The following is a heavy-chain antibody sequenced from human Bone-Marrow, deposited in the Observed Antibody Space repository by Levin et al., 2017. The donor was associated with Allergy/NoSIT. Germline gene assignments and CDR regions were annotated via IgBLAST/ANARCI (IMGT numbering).Heavy chain of an antibody. V-gene: IGHV3-21*01. CDR3: ARDNPFHIVVVVAAIYYYYYGMDV. CDR2: ISSSSSYI. J-gene: IGHJ6*02. CDR1: GFTFSSYS. Sequence: GESLKISCAASGFTFSSYSMNWVRQAPGKGLEWVSSISSSSSYIYYADSVKGRFTISRDNAKNSLYLQMNSLRAEDTAVYYCARDNPFHIVVVVAAIYYYYYGMDVWGQGTTVTVSS. D-gene: IGHD2-15*01.